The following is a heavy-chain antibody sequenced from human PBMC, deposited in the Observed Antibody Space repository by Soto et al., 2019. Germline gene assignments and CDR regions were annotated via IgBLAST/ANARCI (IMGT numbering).Heavy chain of an antibody. D-gene: IGHD2-2*01. CDR1: GGTFSSYT. Sequence: QVQLVQSGAEVKKPGSSVKVSCKASGGTFSSYTISWVRQAPGQGLEWMGRIIPILGIANYAQKFQGRVTLTADQSTSTAYMELSSLRSEDTAVYYCARGIVVVPAAIHLYYYYGMDVWGQGTTVTVSS. CDR3: ARGIVVVPAAIHLYYYYGMDV. CDR2: IIPILGIA. J-gene: IGHJ6*02. V-gene: IGHV1-69*02.